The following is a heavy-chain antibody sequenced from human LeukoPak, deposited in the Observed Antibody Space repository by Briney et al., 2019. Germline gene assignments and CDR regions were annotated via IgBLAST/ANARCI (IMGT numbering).Heavy chain of an antibody. CDR2: MNPNSGNT. CDR1: GYTFTSYD. CDR3: ARGGYCSSTSCSYYYGMDV. V-gene: IGHV1-8*01. Sequence: ASVKVSCKASGYTFTSYDINWVRQATGQGLEWMGWMNPNSGNTGYAQKFQGRVTMTGNTSISTAYMELSSLRSEDTAVYYCARGGYCSSTSCSYYYGMDVWGKGTTVTVSS. D-gene: IGHD2-2*01. J-gene: IGHJ6*04.